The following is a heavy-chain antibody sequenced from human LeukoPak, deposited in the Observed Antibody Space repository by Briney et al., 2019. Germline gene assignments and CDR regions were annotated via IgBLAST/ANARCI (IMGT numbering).Heavy chain of an antibody. CDR2: VYTSGST. J-gene: IGHJ6*03. D-gene: IGHD4-17*01. Sequence: PSQSLSLACTVSGGSIRNYYCYWVRQPARRGLEWVGRVYTSGSTNYNPSLKSRVTMSVDTSTNQFSLKLSSATAADTAVYFCAREGRSLITAIPYGYFIDAWGKGTRVTASS. V-gene: IGHV4-4*07. CDR1: GGSIRNYY. CDR3: AREGRSLITAIPYGYFIDA.